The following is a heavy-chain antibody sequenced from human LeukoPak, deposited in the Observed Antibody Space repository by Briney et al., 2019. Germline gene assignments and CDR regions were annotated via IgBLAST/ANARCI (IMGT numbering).Heavy chain of an antibody. D-gene: IGHD3-22*01. CDR2: INHSGST. CDR1: GGSFSGYY. J-gene: IGHJ3*02. V-gene: IGHV4-34*01. Sequence: SDTLSLTCAVYGGSFSGYYWSWIRQPPGKGLEWIGEINHSGSTNYNPSLKSRVTISVDTSKNQFSLKLSSVTAAAAAVYYCARGPTPYYDSSGYLIWGQGTMVTVSS. CDR3: ARGPTPYYDSSGYLI.